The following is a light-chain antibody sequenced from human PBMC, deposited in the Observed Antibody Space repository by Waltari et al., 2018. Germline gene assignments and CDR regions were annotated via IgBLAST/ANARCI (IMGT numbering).Light chain of an antibody. CDR3: LPMCGGPWV. Sequence: QAVVTQEPSLTVSPGGTVTLTCDSSTGTVTSGHTPYWFQQKPGQAPRTLIYGTSHRHTWTPARFSGSLLGGKAALTLSGAQPEDEADYYCLPMCGGPWVFGGGTKLTVL. CDR2: GTS. J-gene: IGLJ3*02. CDR1: TGTVTSGHT. V-gene: IGLV7-46*01.